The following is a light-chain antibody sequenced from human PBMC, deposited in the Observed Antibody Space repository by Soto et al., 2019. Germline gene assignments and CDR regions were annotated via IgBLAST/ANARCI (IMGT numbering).Light chain of an antibody. J-gene: IGLJ3*02. CDR3: SSYTTSTTRV. CDR2: DVI. Sequence: QSVLTQPASVSGSPGQSITISCTGTSNDIAVYNFVSWYQQHPGRAPKLMIYDVINRPAGVSDRFSGSKSGNTASLTISGLQAEDEADYYCSSYTTSTTRVFGAGTQLTVL. CDR1: SNDIAVYNF. V-gene: IGLV2-14*03.